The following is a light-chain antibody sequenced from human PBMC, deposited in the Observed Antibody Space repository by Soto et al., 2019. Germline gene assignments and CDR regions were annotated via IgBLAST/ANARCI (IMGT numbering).Light chain of an antibody. J-gene: IGKJ1*01. CDR1: QNINSY. CDR3: QQYNTYSWT. CDR2: AAS. Sequence: DIQMTQSPASLSGSVGDRVTITGRASQNINSYLHWYQQKPGTAPKLLIYAASTLQSGVPSRFSGSGSGTEFALTISSLQPDDFATYYCQQYNTYSWTFGPGTKVDI. V-gene: IGKV1-9*01.